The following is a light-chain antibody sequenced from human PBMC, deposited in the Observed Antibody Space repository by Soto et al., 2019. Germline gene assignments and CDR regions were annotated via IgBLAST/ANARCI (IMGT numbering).Light chain of an antibody. CDR2: GAS. CDR1: QSVSSNY. V-gene: IGKV3-20*01. J-gene: IGKJ5*01. Sequence: EIVLTQSPGTLSLSPGERATLSCRASQSVSSNYLAWYQQKPGQAPRLLIYGASSRATGIPDRFSGSGSGRVFGLTISRLEPEDFAVYSCQQYDSSLITFGQGTRLEIK. CDR3: QQYDSSLIT.